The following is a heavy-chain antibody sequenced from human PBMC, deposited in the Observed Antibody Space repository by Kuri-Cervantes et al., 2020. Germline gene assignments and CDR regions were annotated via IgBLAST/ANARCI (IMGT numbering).Heavy chain of an antibody. Sequence: GESLKISCVASGFTFSSYWMNWVRQAPGKGLEWVSAISGSGGSTYYADSVKGRFTISRDNSKNTLYLQMNSLRAEDTAVYYCARARPGVRGNYGMDVWGQGTTVTVSS. D-gene: IGHD3-10*01. J-gene: IGHJ6*02. CDR2: ISGSGGST. CDR1: GFTFSSYW. V-gene: IGHV3-23*01. CDR3: ARARPGVRGNYGMDV.